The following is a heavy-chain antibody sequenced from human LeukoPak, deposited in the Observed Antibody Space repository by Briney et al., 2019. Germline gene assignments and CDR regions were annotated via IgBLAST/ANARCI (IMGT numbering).Heavy chain of an antibody. D-gene: IGHD1-1*01. CDR2: IGIDSGNT. Sequence: QPGGSLRLSCTASGFPFSDYSMDWVRQAPGKGLEWISYIGIDSGNTKYADSVRGRFTVSADNAKNSLFLQMNSLRVEDTAVHYCARDHNYAFDNWGQGTLVSVSS. CDR3: ARDHNYAFDN. J-gene: IGHJ4*02. CDR1: GFPFSDYS. V-gene: IGHV3-48*04.